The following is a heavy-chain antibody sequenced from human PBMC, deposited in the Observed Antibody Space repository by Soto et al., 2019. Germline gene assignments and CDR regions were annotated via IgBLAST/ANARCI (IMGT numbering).Heavy chain of an antibody. CDR2: ISWDGGST. CDR3: AKGAAAELYYGMDV. Sequence: PGGSLRLSCAASGFTFDDYTMHWVRQAPGKGLEWVSLISWDGGSTYYADSVKGRFTISRDNSKNSLYLQMNSLRTEDTALYYCAKGAAAELYYGMDVWGQGTTVTVSS. J-gene: IGHJ6*02. V-gene: IGHV3-43*01. CDR1: GFTFDDYT. D-gene: IGHD6-13*01.